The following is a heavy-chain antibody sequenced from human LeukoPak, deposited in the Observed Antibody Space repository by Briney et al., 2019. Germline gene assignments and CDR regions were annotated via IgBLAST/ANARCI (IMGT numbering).Heavy chain of an antibody. Sequence: ASVKVSCKASGYTFTGYYMHWVRQAPGQGLEWMGWLNPNSGGTNYAQKFQGRVTMTRDTSISTAYMELSRLRSDDTAVYYCARPYCSGGSCYFDYWGQGTLVTVSS. CDR3: ARPYCSGGSCYFDY. D-gene: IGHD2-15*01. V-gene: IGHV1-2*02. CDR2: LNPNSGGT. J-gene: IGHJ4*02. CDR1: GYTFTGYY.